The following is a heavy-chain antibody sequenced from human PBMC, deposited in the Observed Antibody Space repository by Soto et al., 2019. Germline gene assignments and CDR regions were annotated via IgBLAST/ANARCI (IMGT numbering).Heavy chain of an antibody. V-gene: IGHV3-30*18. CDR1: GFTFSTSG. CDR2: ISYDGKNK. Sequence: GGSLRLSCVASGFTFSTSGIHWVRQAPGKGLEWVAGISYDGKNKYYADSVKGRFTISRDDSKNSVYLQMSSLGPDDTAVYYCANGRGITSNKASVEFAFWGQGTLVTVSS. J-gene: IGHJ4*02. CDR3: ANGRGITSNKASVEFAF. D-gene: IGHD2-15*01.